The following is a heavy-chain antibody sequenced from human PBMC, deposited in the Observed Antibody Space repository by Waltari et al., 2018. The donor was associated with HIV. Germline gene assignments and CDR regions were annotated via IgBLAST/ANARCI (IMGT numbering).Heavy chain of an antibody. V-gene: IGHV3-66*01. J-gene: IGHJ6*02. CDR1: GFTVRSNF. Sequence: EVQLVESGGGLVQPGGSLRLSCAASGFTVRSNFMSWVRQDPGTGLEWVSVIYSGVGTYYADSVKGRFTISRDNSKNTLYLQMNSLRAEDTAVYYCARVPRGPYGMDVWGQGTTVTVSS. CDR3: ARVPRGPYGMDV. CDR2: IYSGVGT.